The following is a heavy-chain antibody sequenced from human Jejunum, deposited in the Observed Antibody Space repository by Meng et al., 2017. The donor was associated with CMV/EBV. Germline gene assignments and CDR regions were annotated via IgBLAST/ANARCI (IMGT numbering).Heavy chain of an antibody. CDR3: ARDRHYNDLNGHYRYFES. CDR1: GSLTNYS. V-gene: IGHV4-59*01. Sequence: GSLTNYSWSWIRQFPGKGLAWIGYVSYSGTNDTPSLQSRVTVSMDTSKNQFSLKLSSVTAADTAIYYCARDRHYNDLNGHYRYFESWGQGTLVTVSS. J-gene: IGHJ4*02. D-gene: IGHD3-10*01. CDR2: VSYSGT.